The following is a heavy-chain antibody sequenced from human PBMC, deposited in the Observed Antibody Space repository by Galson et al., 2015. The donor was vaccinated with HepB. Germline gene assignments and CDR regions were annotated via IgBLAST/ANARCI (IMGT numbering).Heavy chain of an antibody. J-gene: IGHJ4*02. CDR1: GDSVSSNSAA. CDR2: TYYVSRWNT. Sequence: CAISGDSVSSNSAAWNWIRQSPSRGLEWLGRTYYVSRWNTEYPISVKSRISIKPVISKNQFSLQLNSVTPDDTAVYYCVRGLGTTGLKYWGLGTLVTVSS. D-gene: IGHD1-7*01. V-gene: IGHV6-1*01. CDR3: VRGLGTTGLKY.